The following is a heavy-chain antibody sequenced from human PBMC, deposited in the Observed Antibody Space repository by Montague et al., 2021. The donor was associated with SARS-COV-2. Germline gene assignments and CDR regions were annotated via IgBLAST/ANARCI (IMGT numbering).Heavy chain of an antibody. V-gene: IGHV4-31*03. CDR1: GGSISSGSYY. CDR3: ARARTSLIVVVNEFDY. CDR2: IYYSGSS. J-gene: IGHJ4*02. Sequence: TLSLTCTVSGGSISSGSYYWSWIRQHPGKGLEWIGYIYYSGSSYYNPSLKSRVTISEDTSKNQFSLRLSSVTAADTAVYYCARARTSLIVVVNEFDYWGQGTLVTVSS. D-gene: IGHD2-21*01.